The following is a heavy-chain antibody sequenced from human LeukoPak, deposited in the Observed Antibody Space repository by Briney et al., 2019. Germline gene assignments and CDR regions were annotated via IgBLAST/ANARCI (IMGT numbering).Heavy chain of an antibody. V-gene: IGHV3-7*01. J-gene: IGHJ4*02. D-gene: IGHD2/OR15-2a*01. CDR3: ARGQTTFLD. CDR2: IKQDGSEK. Sequence: GGSLRLSCAASGFTFGSYWMSLVRQAPGKGLEWVAHIKQDGSEKRYVYSVKCRFTISRDNAKNSLYLQMNSLRAEDKAVYYCARGQTTFLDWGQGTLVTVSS. CDR1: GFTFGSYW.